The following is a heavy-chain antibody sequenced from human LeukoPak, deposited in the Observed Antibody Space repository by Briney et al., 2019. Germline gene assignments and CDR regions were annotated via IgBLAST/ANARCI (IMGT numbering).Heavy chain of an antibody. J-gene: IGHJ5*02. CDR3: AKDLQSGITMVRGVIITSNNWFDP. Sequence: PGGSLRLSCAASGFTFSSYAISWVRQAPGRGLEWVSAISGSGGSTYYADSVRGRFTISRDNSKNTLYLQMNSLRAEDTAVYYCAKDLQSGITMVRGVIITSNNWFDPWGQGTLVTVSS. D-gene: IGHD3-10*01. V-gene: IGHV3-23*01. CDR1: GFTFSSYA. CDR2: ISGSGGST.